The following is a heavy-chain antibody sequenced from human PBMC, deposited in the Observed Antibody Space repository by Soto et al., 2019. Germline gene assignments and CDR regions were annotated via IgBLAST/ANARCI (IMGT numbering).Heavy chain of an antibody. CDR1: GFTVSSNY. Sequence: EVQLVESGGGLIQPGGSLRLSCAASGFTVSSNYMSWVRQAPGKGLEWVSVIYSGGSTYYADSVKGRFTISRDNSKNTLYLQMNSLRAEDTAVYYCWMEGYCSGGSCSLDYWGQGTLVTVSS. V-gene: IGHV3-53*01. CDR2: IYSGGST. CDR3: WMEGYCSGGSCSLDY. D-gene: IGHD2-15*01. J-gene: IGHJ4*02.